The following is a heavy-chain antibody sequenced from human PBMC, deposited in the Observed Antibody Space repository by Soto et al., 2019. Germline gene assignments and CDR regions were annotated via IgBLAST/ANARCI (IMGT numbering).Heavy chain of an antibody. CDR3: AAGEPLNY. J-gene: IGHJ4*02. CDR2: IWYDGSNK. V-gene: IGHV3-33*01. D-gene: IGHD1-26*01. CDR1: GFMFSNYG. Sequence: GWSLRLSCVASGFMFSNYGMHWVRQAPGKGLEWVAIIWYDGSNKYYADSVKGRFTISRDNSRNTVYLQMNSLRAEDTAMYYCAAGEPLNYRGQGTLVTVSS.